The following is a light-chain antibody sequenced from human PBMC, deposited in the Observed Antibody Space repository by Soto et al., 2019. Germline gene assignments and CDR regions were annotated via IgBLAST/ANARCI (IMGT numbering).Light chain of an antibody. J-gene: IGKJ1*01. CDR1: QSITSW. CDR2: KAS. CDR3: QQYNHCSWT. Sequence: DIQMTQSPSTLSASVGDRVTITCRASQSITSWLAWYQQKPGKAPKLLIYKASSLESGVPSIFSGSGPGSVFTCSNSTLQPDDWAHDYCQQYNHCSWTFGQGTKV. V-gene: IGKV1-5*03.